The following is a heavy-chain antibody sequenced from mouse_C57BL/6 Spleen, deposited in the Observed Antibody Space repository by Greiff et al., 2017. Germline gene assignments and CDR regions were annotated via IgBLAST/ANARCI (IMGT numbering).Heavy chain of an antibody. V-gene: IGHV1-9*01. Sequence: VQLQQSGAELMKPGASVKLSCKATGYTFTGYWIEWVKQRPGHGLEWIGEILPGSGSTNYNEKFKGKATFTADTSSNTAYMQLSSLTTADSAIYDYSWVYYGYYYNAIAYDYWGTATTVT. CDR2: ILPGSGST. CDR1: GYTFTGYW. J-gene: IGHJ1*03. CDR3: SWVYYGYYYNAIAYDY. D-gene: IGHD2-2*01.